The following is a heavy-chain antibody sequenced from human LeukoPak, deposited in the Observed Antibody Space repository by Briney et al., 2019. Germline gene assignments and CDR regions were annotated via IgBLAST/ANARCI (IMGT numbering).Heavy chain of an antibody. CDR1: GFSFSTYA. J-gene: IGHJ4*02. CDR3: AKSLYGGCDY. CDR2: VNGNGGST. Sequence: GGSLRLSCAASGFSFSTYAMSWVRQAPGKGLEWVSGVNGNGGSTSYADSVKGRFTIFRDNSKNTAYLQMNSLRVEDTAVYYCAKSLYGGCDYWGQGTVVTVSS. V-gene: IGHV3-23*01. D-gene: IGHD3-16*02.